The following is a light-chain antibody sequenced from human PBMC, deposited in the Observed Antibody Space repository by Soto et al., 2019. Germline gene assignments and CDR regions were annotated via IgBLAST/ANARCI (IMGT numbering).Light chain of an antibody. V-gene: IGKV3-20*01. CDR3: QQYGSSPRT. CDR2: GAS. J-gene: IGKJ1*01. Sequence: EIVLTQSPCTLSLSPGERATLSCRASQSVSNNYLAWYQQKPGQAPRLLIYGASNRATGIPARYSGSGSGTEFTLTISRLEPEDFAVYYCQQYGSSPRTFGQGTKVDIK. CDR1: QSVSNNY.